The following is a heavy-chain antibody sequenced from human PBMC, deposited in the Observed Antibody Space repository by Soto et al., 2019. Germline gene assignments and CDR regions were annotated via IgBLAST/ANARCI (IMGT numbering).Heavy chain of an antibody. Sequence: TGGSLRLSCAASGFTFSSYAMSWVRQAPGKGLEWVSAISGSGGSTYYADSVKGRFTNSRDNSKNTLYLQMNSLRAEDTAVYYCAKDEVAVADKRMGYFDYWGQGTLVTVSS. J-gene: IGHJ4*02. CDR1: GFTFSSYA. CDR3: AKDEVAVADKRMGYFDY. V-gene: IGHV3-23*01. D-gene: IGHD6-19*01. CDR2: ISGSGGST.